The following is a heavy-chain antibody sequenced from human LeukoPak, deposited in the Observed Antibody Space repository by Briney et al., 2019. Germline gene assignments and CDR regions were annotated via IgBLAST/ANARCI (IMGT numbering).Heavy chain of an antibody. CDR2: INHSGST. D-gene: IGHD3-10*01. CDR1: GGSISSYY. V-gene: IGHV4-34*01. CDR3: ARGIGGSGSLFDY. J-gene: IGHJ4*02. Sequence: SETLSLTCTVSGGSISSYYWSWIRQPPGKGLEWIGEINHSGSTNYNPSLKSRVTISVDTSKNQFSLKLSSVTAADTAVYYCARGIGGSGSLFDYWGQGTLVTVSS.